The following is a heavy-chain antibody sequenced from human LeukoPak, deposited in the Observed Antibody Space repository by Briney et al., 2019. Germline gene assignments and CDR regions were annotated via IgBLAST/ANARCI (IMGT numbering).Heavy chain of an antibody. D-gene: IGHD3-9*01. J-gene: IGHJ5*02. Sequence: SVKVSCKASGGTFSSYAISWVRQAPGQGLEWMGGIIPIFGTANYAQKFQGGVTITADESTSTAYMELSSLRSEDTAVYYCATSRDGDDYDILTGERWFDPWGQGTLVTVSS. CDR1: GGTFSSYA. CDR2: IIPIFGTA. V-gene: IGHV1-69*13. CDR3: ATSRDGDDYDILTGERWFDP.